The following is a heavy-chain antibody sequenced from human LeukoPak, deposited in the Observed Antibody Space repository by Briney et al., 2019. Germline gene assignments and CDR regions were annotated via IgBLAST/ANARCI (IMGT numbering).Heavy chain of an antibody. V-gene: IGHV3-74*01. D-gene: IGHD6-6*01. Sequence: PGGSLRLSCVGSGFIFKNDWMHWVRQAPGKGLVWVSRISPTGSTTSYADSVKGRFTVSRDNAKNTLYLQVNNLRAEDTAVYYCARGPNSNWSGLDFWGQGTLLTVSS. CDR3: ARGPNSNWSGLDF. J-gene: IGHJ4*01. CDR2: ISPTGSTT. CDR1: GFIFKNDW.